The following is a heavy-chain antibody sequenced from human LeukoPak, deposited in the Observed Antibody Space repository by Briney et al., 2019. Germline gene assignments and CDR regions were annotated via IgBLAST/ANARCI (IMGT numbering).Heavy chain of an antibody. CDR3: ARVDILTGFYTYFDY. CDR2: ISGYDGST. V-gene: IGHV1-18*01. CDR1: GYTFTTYG. D-gene: IGHD3-9*01. J-gene: IGHJ4*02. Sequence: ASVKVSCKASGYTFTTYGISWVRQAPGQGLEWMGWISGYDGSTKYAQKLQGRVTMTTDTSTSTAYMELRSLGSDDTAVYYCARVDILTGFYTYFDYWGQGTLLTVSS.